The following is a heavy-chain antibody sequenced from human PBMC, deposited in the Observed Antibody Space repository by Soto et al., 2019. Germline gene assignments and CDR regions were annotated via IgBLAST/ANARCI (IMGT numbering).Heavy chain of an antibody. Sequence: GGSLRLSCAASGFTFSSYAMHWVRQAPGKGLEWVAVISYDGSNKYYADSVKGRFTISRDNSKNTLYLQMNSLRAEDTAVNYCARADHYDSSGYGLFYYWGQGTLVTVSS. J-gene: IGHJ4*02. V-gene: IGHV3-30-3*01. D-gene: IGHD3-22*01. CDR3: ARADHYDSSGYGLFYY. CDR1: GFTFSSYA. CDR2: ISYDGSNK.